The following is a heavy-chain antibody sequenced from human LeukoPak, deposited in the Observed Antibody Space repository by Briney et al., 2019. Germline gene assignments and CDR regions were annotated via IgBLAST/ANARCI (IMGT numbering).Heavy chain of an antibody. CDR3: ASRAGDEYSSPNWFDP. J-gene: IGHJ5*02. V-gene: IGHV1-69*05. CDR2: IIPIFGTA. CDR1: GGTFSSYA. D-gene: IGHD6-6*01. Sequence: GSSVKVSCKASGGTFSSYAISWVRQAPGQGLEWMGGIIPIFGTANYAQKFQGRVTITTDESTSTAYMELSSLRSEDTAVYYCASRAGDEYSSPNWFDPWGQGTLATVSS.